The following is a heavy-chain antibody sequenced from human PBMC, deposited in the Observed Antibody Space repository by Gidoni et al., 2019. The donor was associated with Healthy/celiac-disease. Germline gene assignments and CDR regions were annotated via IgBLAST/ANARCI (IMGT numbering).Heavy chain of an antibody. J-gene: IGHJ2*01. CDR2: ISGSGGST. CDR1: GFTFSSYA. CDR3: AKDFGDGDYGDWYFDL. Sequence: EVQLLESGGGLVQPGGSLRLSCAASGFTFSSYAMSWVRQAPGKGLEWVSAISGSGGSTYYADSVKGRFTISRDNSKNTLYLQMNSLRAEDTAVYYCAKDFGDGDYGDWYFDLWGRGTLVTVSS. V-gene: IGHV3-23*01. D-gene: IGHD4-17*01.